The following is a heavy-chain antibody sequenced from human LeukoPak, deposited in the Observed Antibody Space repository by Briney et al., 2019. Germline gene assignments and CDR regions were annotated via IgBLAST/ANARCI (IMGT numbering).Heavy chain of an antibody. CDR3: ARRSGTCSKAYDS. D-gene: IGHD1-26*01. CDR2: VYPGDSDV. J-gene: IGHJ5*01. CDR1: GYTFTNYW. Sequence: GESLKISCEASGYTFTNYWIAWMRQMPGKGLEWMGSVYPGDSDVRYSPSFIGRVTLSDDKSISIVHLQWSSLEASDTAIYYCARRSGTCSKAYDSWGQGTLVTVSS. V-gene: IGHV5-51*01.